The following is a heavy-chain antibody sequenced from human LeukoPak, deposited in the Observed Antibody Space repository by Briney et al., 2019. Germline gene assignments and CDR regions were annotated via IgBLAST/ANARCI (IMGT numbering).Heavy chain of an antibody. Sequence: SETLSLTCAVYGGSFSGYYWIWIRQPPGKGLEWIGEINHSGSTNYNPSLKSRVTISVDTSKNQFSLKLSSVTAADTAVYYCARAGYSYGSHYYYGMDVWGQGTTVTVSS. CDR3: ARAGYSYGSHYYYGMDV. CDR2: INHSGST. V-gene: IGHV4-34*01. CDR1: GGSFSGYY. J-gene: IGHJ6*02. D-gene: IGHD5-18*01.